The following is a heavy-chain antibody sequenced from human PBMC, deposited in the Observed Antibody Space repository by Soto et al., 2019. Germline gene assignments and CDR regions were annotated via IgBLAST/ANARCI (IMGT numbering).Heavy chain of an antibody. CDR3: VRDGTKTLRDWFDP. CDR2: IYATGTT. Sequence: SGTLSLTCAVSGASISGFYWSWIRKSAGKGLEWIGRIYATGTTDYNPSLKSRVMVPVDTSKKQFSLKLRSVTAADTAVYYCVRDGTKTLRDWFDPWGQG. J-gene: IGHJ5*02. V-gene: IGHV4-4*07. D-gene: IGHD1-1*01. CDR1: GASISGFY.